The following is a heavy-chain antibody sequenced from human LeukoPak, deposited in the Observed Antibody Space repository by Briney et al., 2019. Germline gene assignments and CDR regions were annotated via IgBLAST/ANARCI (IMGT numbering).Heavy chain of an antibody. Sequence: SETLSLTCTVSGYSISSGYYWGWIRQPPGKGLEWIGSIYHSGSTYYNPSLKSRVTISVDTSKNQFSLKLSSVTAADTAVCYCASRGSTSWFDPWGQGTLVTVSS. D-gene: IGHD2-2*01. CDR1: GYSISSGYY. CDR2: IYHSGST. J-gene: IGHJ5*02. CDR3: ASRGSTSWFDP. V-gene: IGHV4-38-2*02.